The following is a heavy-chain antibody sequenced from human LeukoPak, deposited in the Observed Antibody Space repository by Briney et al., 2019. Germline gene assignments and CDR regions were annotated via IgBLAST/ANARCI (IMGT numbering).Heavy chain of an antibody. J-gene: IGHJ4*02. V-gene: IGHV3-23*01. Sequence: GGSLRLSCAASGFTFSSYAMSWVRQAPGKGLERVSAISGSGGSTYYADSVKGRFTISRDNSKNTLYLQMNSLRAEDTAVYYCAKVSAGTLVADYWGQGTLVTVSS. CDR1: GFTFSSYA. D-gene: IGHD6-13*01. CDR3: AKVSAGTLVADY. CDR2: ISGSGGST.